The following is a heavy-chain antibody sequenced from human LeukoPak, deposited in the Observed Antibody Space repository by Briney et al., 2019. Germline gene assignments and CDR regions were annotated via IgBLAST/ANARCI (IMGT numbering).Heavy chain of an antibody. J-gene: IGHJ4*02. V-gene: IGHV3-48*03. Sequence: PGGSLRLTCAASGFTFSSYEMNWVRQAPGKGLEWVSYISSSGSTIYYADSVKGRFTISRDNAKNSLYLQMNSLRAEDTAVYYCARARGYFDYWGQGTLVTVSS. CDR2: ISSSGSTI. CDR3: ARARGYFDY. CDR1: GFTFSSYE.